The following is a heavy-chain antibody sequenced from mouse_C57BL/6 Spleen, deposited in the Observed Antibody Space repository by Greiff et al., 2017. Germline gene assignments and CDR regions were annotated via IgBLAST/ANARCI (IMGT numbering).Heavy chain of an antibody. V-gene: IGHV15-2*01. Sequence: VQLQQSGSELRSPGSSVKLSCKDFDSEVFPIAYMSWVRQKPGHGFEWIGGILPSIGRTIYGEKFEDKATLDADTLSNTAYLELNSLTSEDSAIYYCARRGYGSSYGYFDVWGTGTTVTVSS. D-gene: IGHD1-1*01. CDR1: DSEVFPIAY. CDR2: ILPSIGRT. J-gene: IGHJ1*03. CDR3: ARRGYGSSYGYFDV.